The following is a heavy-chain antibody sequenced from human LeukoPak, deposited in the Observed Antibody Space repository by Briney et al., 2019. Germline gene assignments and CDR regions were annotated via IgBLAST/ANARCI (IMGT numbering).Heavy chain of an antibody. Sequence: ASVKDSCKASGYTFTSYDINWVRQATGQGLEWMGWMNPNSGNTGFAQKFQGRVTMTRNTSISTAYMELSSLRSEDTAVYYCARGVRGYYDSSGYYFNDAFDIWGQGTMVTVSS. D-gene: IGHD3-22*01. J-gene: IGHJ3*02. CDR3: ARGVRGYYDSSGYYFNDAFDI. CDR1: GYTFTSYD. CDR2: MNPNSGNT. V-gene: IGHV1-8*01.